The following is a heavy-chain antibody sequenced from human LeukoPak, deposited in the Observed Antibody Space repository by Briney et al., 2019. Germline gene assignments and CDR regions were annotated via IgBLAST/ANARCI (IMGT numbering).Heavy chain of an antibody. CDR2: INPSGGST. V-gene: IGHV1-46*01. D-gene: IGHD4-17*01. CDR1: GYTFTSYY. Sequence: ASVKVSCKASGYTFTSYYMHWVRQAPGQGLEWMGIINPSGGSTSYAQKFQGRVTMTRDMSTSTVYMELSSLRSEDTAVYYCATRTPSTTVTLLSDYYMDVWGKGTTVTVSS. J-gene: IGHJ6*03. CDR3: ATRTPSTTVTLLSDYYMDV.